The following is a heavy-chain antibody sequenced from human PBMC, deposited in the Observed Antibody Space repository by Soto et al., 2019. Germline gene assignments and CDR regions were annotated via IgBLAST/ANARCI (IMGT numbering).Heavy chain of an antibody. J-gene: IGHJ6*02. V-gene: IGHV3-49*04. CDR2: VRSKTYDGAA. CDR3: TRDGDFYGFDV. D-gene: IGHD3-3*01. CDR1: GFTSDDFA. Sequence: GGSLRLSCTFSGFTSDDFALTWVRQAPGKGLEWLGLVRSKTYDGAAEYAASVKGRFTISRDESASTAFLQMNRLKTEDTAVYYCTRDGDFYGFDVWGQGTTVTVSS.